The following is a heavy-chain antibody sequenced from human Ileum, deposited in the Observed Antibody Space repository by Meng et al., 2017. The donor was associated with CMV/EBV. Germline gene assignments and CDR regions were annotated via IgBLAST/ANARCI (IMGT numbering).Heavy chain of an antibody. CDR3: AREGSVVVPAAILFDY. CDR2: IIPILGIA. Sequence: SVKVSCKASGGTFSSYTISWVRQAPGQGLEWMGRIIPILGIANYAQKFRGRVTITADKSTSTAYMELSSLRSEDTAVYYCAREGSVVVPAAILFDYWGQGTLVTVSS. J-gene: IGHJ4*02. D-gene: IGHD2-2*02. CDR1: GGTFSSYT. V-gene: IGHV1-69*04.